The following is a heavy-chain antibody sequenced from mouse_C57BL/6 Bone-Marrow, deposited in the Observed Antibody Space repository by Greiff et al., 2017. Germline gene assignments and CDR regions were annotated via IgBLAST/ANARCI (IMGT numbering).Heavy chain of an antibody. D-gene: IGHD1-1*01. CDR2: IYPGDGDT. J-gene: IGHJ3*01. Sequence: VQLQQSGPELVKPGASVKLSCKASGYAFSSSWMNWVKQRPGKGLEWIGRIYPGDGDTTYNGKFTGKAPLTADKSSSPDFLQLSSLTPADYAGTFYTSGRYYAGSSPSWFAYWGQGTLVTVSA. CDR3: TSGRYYAGSSPSWFAY. CDR1: GYAFSSSW. V-gene: IGHV1-82*01.